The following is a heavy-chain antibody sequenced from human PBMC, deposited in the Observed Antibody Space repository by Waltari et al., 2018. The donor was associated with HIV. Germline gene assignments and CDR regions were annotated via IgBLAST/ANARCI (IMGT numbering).Heavy chain of an antibody. CDR3: ARLMGTSFGMVIYYSYGMDV. J-gene: IGHJ6*02. Sequence: EVKLLESGGGLVQPGGSLRLSCEASGFSCSSYAMSWVRQAPGKGLEWVSGISGSGDSRYYADSVKGRFSISRDNSKNTLSLQMNSLRAEDTAVYYCARLMGTSFGMVIYYSYGMDVWGQGTTVTVSS. CDR1: GFSCSSYA. V-gene: IGHV3-23*01. D-gene: IGHD3-3*01. CDR2: ISGSGDSR.